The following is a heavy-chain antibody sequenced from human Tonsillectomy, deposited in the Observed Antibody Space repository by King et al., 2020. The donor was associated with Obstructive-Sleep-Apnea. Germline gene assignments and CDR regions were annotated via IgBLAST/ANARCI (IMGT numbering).Heavy chain of an antibody. CDR1: GFTFSSYG. D-gene: IGHD3-3*01. CDR3: ANTRNLYYFDH. V-gene: IGHV3-23*04. Sequence: EVQLVESGGGLVQPGGSLRLSCAASGFTFSSYGMSWVRQAPGKGLEWVSVISGGGSNTYYADSVKGRFTISRDNSKDTLYLQMNSLRGEATAVYYCANTRNLYYFDHWGQGTLVTVSS. J-gene: IGHJ4*02. CDR2: ISGGGSNT.